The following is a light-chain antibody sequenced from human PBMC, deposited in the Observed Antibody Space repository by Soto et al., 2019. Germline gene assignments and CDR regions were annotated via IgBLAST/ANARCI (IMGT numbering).Light chain of an antibody. Sequence: EIVLTQSPATLSLSPGERATLSCRASQSVSSYLAWYQQKPGQAPRLLIYDASNRATGIPARFSGSGSGKAFTLTISSLEPEDFAVYYCKQRSNWPTFGGGTKVEIK. CDR2: DAS. CDR3: KQRSNWPT. CDR1: QSVSSY. J-gene: IGKJ4*01. V-gene: IGKV3-11*01.